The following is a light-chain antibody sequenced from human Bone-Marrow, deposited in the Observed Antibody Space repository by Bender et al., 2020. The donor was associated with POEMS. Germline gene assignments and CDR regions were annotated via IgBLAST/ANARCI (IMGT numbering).Light chain of an antibody. CDR1: SSDIGSYNH. CDR2: GGS. J-gene: IGLJ3*02. CDR3: CSYVGSTTSV. Sequence: QSALTQPASVSGSPGQSITISCTGTSSDIGSYNHVSWYQQHPGKAPKLMIYGGSKRPSGVSDRFSGSNSGNTASLTISGLQAEDEADYYCCSYVGSTTSVFGGGTKLTVL. V-gene: IGLV2-23*01.